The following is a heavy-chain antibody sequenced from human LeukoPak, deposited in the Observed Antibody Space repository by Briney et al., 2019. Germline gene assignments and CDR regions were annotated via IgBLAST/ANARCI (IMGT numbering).Heavy chain of an antibody. D-gene: IGHD1-1*01. V-gene: IGHV3-7*01. J-gene: IGHJ3*02. CDR2: TKQDGSEK. Sequence: GGSLRLSCAASGFTFSSYWMSWVRQAPGKGLEWVANTKQDGSEKYYVDSVKGRFTISRDNAKNSLYLQMNSLRVEDTAVYYCARSPPLWNGDAFDIWGQGTMVTVSS. CDR1: GFTFSSYW. CDR3: ARSPPLWNGDAFDI.